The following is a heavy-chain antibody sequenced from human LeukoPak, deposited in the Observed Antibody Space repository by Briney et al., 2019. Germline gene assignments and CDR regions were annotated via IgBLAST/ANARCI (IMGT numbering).Heavy chain of an antibody. CDR3: AKGRNSGSYFGIAP. V-gene: IGHV3-23*01. J-gene: IGHJ5*02. CDR2: IGSSGVNT. D-gene: IGHD3-10*01. Sequence: GGSLRLSCAASGFTFSDYAMSWVRQAPGKGLEWVSGIGSSGVNTDYATSVKGRFTISRDNTKSTLHLLMNSLRVEDTATYYCAKGRNSGSYFGIAPWGQGTPVSVSS. CDR1: GFTFSDYA.